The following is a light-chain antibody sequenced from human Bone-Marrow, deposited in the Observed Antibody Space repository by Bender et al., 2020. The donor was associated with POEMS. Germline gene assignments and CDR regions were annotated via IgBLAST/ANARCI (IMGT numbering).Light chain of an antibody. V-gene: IGLV2-14*03. CDR1: SSDVGAYNS. Sequence: QSALTQPASVSGSPGQSITISCTGTSSDVGAYNSVSWYQQYPGKAPKLMIFEDNKRPSGVSNRFSGSKSGTSASLAITGLQAEDEGDYYCQSYDNSLGGWVFGGGTKLTVL. CDR2: EDN. J-gene: IGLJ3*02. CDR3: QSYDNSLGGWV.